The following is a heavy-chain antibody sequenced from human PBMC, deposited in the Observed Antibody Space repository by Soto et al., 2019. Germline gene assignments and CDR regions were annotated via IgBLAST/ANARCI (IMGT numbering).Heavy chain of an antibody. V-gene: IGHV3-15*01. J-gene: IGHJ1*01. CDR1: GFTFTNAW. Sequence: GGSLRLSCAASGFTFTNAWMSWVRQAPGKGVEWVGRIKSKTDGGTTDYAAPVKGRFTISRDDSKNTLYLQMNSLKTEDTAVYYCTTARGTYGAEYFQHWGQGTLVTVSS. CDR3: TTARGTYGAEYFQH. D-gene: IGHD4-17*01. CDR2: IKSKTDGGTT.